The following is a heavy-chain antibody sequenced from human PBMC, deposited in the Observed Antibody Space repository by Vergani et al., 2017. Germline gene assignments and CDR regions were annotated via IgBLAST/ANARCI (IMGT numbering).Heavy chain of an antibody. D-gene: IGHD3-10*01. Sequence: QVQLQESGPGLVKPSQTLSITCTVSGGSLSSGGYYWSWIRQHPGKGLDWIGYIYYSGSTYYNPSLKSRVTISVDTSKNQFSLKLSSVTAADTAVYYCARSSFLGFKGRAYYYWGQGTLVTVSS. CDR3: ARSSFLGFKGRAYYY. CDR2: IYYSGST. CDR1: GGSLSSGGYY. J-gene: IGHJ4*02. V-gene: IGHV4-31*03.